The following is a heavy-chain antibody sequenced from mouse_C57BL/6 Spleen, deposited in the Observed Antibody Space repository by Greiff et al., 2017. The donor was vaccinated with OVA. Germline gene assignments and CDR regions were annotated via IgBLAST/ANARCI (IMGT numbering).Heavy chain of an antibody. CDR3: AREGSGTYAMDY. D-gene: IGHD4-1*01. CDR1: GYTFTDYY. J-gene: IGHJ4*01. V-gene: IGHV1-26*01. Sequence: EVQLQQSGPELVKPGASVKISCKASGYTFTDYYMNWVKQSHGKSLEWIGDINPNNGGTSYNQKFKGKATLTVDKSSSTAYMELRSLTSEDSAVDYCAREGSGTYAMDYWGQGTSVTVSS. CDR2: INPNNGGT.